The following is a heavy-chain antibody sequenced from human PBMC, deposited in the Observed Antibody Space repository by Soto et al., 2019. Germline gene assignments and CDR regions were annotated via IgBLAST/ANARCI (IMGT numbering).Heavy chain of an antibody. CDR1: GGTFSSYA. V-gene: IGHV1-69*13. CDR2: IIPIFGTA. J-gene: IGHJ5*02. Sequence: SVKVSCKASGGTFSSYAISWVRQSALQWLDWMGGIIPIFGTANYAQKLQGRVTITADESTSTAYMELSSLRSEDTAVYYCAREKERVYYYDSSGYWFDPWGQGTLVTVSS. D-gene: IGHD3-22*01. CDR3: AREKERVYYYDSSGYWFDP.